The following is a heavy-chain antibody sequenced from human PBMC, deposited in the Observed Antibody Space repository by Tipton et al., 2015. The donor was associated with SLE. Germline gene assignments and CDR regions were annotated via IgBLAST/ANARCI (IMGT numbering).Heavy chain of an antibody. V-gene: IGHV4-59*12. J-gene: IGHJ4*02. D-gene: IGHD3-10*01. CDR1: GVSISTYY. CDR3: ARPMGDY. Sequence: TLSLTCSVSGVSISTYYWSWIRQSPGKGLEWIGSFYYGKSTFYNPSLKSRVTISVDTSTNRLSLQLSSVTAADTALYYCARPMGDYWGQGTLVTVSS. CDR2: FYYGKST.